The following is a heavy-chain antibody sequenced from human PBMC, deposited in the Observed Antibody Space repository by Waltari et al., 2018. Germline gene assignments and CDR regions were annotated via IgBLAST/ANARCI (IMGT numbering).Heavy chain of an antibody. CDR2: IHLGGNA. J-gene: IGHJ3*02. D-gene: IGHD7-27*01. Sequence: QELLQESGPRLVKPSETLSLNCAVSGYSLNSGYFWGWVRQSPGKWLVWIGPIHLGGNAYYNPSVWRRVTISLATSENQLALKLTSVTAADAAVYCCARLGVLGADILNDAFDILGQGTMVTVSS. CDR1: GYSLNSGYF. CDR3: ARLGVLGADILNDAFDI. V-gene: IGHV4-38-2*01.